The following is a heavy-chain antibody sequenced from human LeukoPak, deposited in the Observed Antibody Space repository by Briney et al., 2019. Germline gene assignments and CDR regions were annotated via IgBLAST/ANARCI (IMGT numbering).Heavy chain of an antibody. CDR3: ATGIAAASWFDP. CDR1: GYTFTGYY. J-gene: IGHJ5*02. Sequence: ASVQVSCKASGYTFTGYYMHSLRQPPGQGLEWMGLINQNSGGTNYAQKFQGRVTMTRDTSISTAYMELSRLRSDDTAVYYCATGIAAASWFDPGGQGTLVT. CDR2: INQNSGGT. V-gene: IGHV1-2*06. D-gene: IGHD6-13*01.